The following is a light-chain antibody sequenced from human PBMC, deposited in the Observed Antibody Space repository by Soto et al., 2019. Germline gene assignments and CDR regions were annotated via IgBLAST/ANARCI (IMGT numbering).Light chain of an antibody. V-gene: IGLV2-14*03. CDR2: GVT. CDR3: NSYTISTTYV. J-gene: IGLJ1*01. CDR1: SSDVGHSNH. Sequence: QSVLTQPASVSGSPGQSITISCTGSSSDVGHSNHVSWYQQHPGKAPKLIIYGVTNRPSGISNRFSGSKSGSTASLTISGLQPEDEADYYCNSYTISTTYVFGTGTKLTVL.